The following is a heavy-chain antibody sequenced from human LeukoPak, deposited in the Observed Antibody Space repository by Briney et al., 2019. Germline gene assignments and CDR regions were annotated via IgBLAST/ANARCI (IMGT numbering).Heavy chain of an antibody. CDR3: AKGKVSAFLNWFDP. CDR2: ISATGGSP. Sequence: PGGSLRLSCGASGFTFSTYAMTWVRQVPGKGLEWVSAISATGGSPYYADSVKGRFTISRDNSKNTLYLQMNSLRAEDTAVYYCAKGKVSAFLNWFDPWGQGTLVTVSS. CDR1: GFTFSTYA. V-gene: IGHV3-23*01. D-gene: IGHD3-3*01. J-gene: IGHJ5*02.